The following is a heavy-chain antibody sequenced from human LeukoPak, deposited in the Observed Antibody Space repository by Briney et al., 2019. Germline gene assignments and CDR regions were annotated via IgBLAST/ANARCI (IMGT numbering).Heavy chain of an antibody. V-gene: IGHV1-2*02. CDR2: INPNSGGT. CDR1: GYTFTVNY. Sequence: ASVMVSCKPSGYTFTVNYLHWVRQAPGQGLEWMGWINPNSGGTNYAQKFQGRVTMTRDTSISTAYMELSRLRSDDTAVYYCARDDGYCSSTSCYATFDYWGQGTLVTVSS. CDR3: ARDDGYCSSTSCYATFDY. J-gene: IGHJ4*02. D-gene: IGHD2-2*01.